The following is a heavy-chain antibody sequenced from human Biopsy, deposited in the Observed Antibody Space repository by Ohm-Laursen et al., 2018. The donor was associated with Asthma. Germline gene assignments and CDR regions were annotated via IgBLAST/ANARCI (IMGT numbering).Heavy chain of an antibody. CDR1: GFTFSSYS. J-gene: IGHJ4*02. Sequence: SLRLSCAASGFTFSSYSMNWVRQAPGKGLEWVSYISSSSSTIYYAVSVKGRFTISRDNAKNSLYLQMNSLRDEDTAVYYCARFKRGYSYGYAGVFDYWGQGTLVTVSS. CDR3: ARFKRGYSYGYAGVFDY. CDR2: ISSSSSTI. V-gene: IGHV3-48*02. D-gene: IGHD5-18*01.